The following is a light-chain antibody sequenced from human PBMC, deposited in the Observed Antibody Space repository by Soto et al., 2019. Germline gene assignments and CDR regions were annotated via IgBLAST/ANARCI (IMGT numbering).Light chain of an antibody. V-gene: IGKV3-15*01. CDR1: QAVSTY. J-gene: IGKJ5*01. Sequence: EIVMTQSPATMSVSPGERATLSCRPSQAVSTYLAWYQQKPGQAPRLLIYGASTRATGIPARFSGSGSGTQFTLTISSLHSEDFAVYYCQQYNNWPPITFGQGTRLEIK. CDR3: QQYNNWPPIT. CDR2: GAS.